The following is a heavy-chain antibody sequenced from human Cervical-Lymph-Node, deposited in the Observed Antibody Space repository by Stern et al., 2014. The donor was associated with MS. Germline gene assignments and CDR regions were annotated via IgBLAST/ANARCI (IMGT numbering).Heavy chain of an antibody. D-gene: IGHD6-6*01. Sequence: VQLEESGPGLVKPSETLSLTCTVSGGSISSYYWSWIRQPPGKGLERIGYIYYSGSTNYNPSLKSRVTISVDTSKNQFSLKLSSVTAADTAVYYCARLYSSSPYYGMDVWGQGTTVTVSS. CDR1: GGSISSYY. J-gene: IGHJ6*02. V-gene: IGHV4-59*01. CDR3: ARLYSSSPYYGMDV. CDR2: IYYSGST.